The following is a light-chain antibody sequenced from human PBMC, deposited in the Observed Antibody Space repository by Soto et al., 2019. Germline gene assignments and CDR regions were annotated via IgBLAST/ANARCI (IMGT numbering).Light chain of an antibody. CDR2: GAS. Sequence: EIVLTQSQGTLSLSPGDGAILSCRASHIINNNYLAWYQQKPGQAPRLLTYGASSRATGIPDRFSGGGSGTDCTLAVTRLEPEDFAVYYCQQYGSSITFGQGTRLESK. J-gene: IGKJ5*01. CDR3: QQYGSSIT. V-gene: IGKV3-20*01. CDR1: HIINNNY.